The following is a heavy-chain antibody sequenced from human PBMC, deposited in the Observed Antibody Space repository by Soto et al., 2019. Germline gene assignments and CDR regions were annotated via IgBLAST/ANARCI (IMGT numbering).Heavy chain of an antibody. CDR2: ISGSGGST. CDR3: AREHSSSWYYFDY. Sequence: PGGSMRLSCGASGFTCSCYAMTWVRQAPGKGLEWVSAISGSGGSTYYADSVKGRFTISRDNSKNTLYLQMNSLRAEDTAVYYCAREHSSSWYYFDYWGQGTLVTVSS. J-gene: IGHJ4*02. V-gene: IGHV3-23*01. D-gene: IGHD6-13*01. CDR1: GFTCSCYA.